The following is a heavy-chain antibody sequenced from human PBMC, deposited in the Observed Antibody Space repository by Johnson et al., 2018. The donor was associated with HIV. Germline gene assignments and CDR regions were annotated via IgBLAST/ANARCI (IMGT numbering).Heavy chain of an antibody. Sequence: VQLVESGGGLVQPGGSLRLSCAASGFTFSSYWMSWVRQAPGKGLEWVANIKQDGSEKYYVDSVKGRFTISRDNAKNSLYLQMNSLRAEDTAVYYCARDLGDAVGTTRDACGIWGQGTMVTVSS. V-gene: IGHV3-7*04. CDR2: IKQDGSEK. CDR1: GFTFSSYW. J-gene: IGHJ3*02. CDR3: ARDLGDAVGTTRDACGI. D-gene: IGHD1-26*01.